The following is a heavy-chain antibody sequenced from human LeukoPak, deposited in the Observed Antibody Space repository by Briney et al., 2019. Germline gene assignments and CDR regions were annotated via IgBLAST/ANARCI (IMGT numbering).Heavy chain of an antibody. J-gene: IGHJ4*02. CDR3: ARDGSGNYYFDY. V-gene: IGHV1-3*01. D-gene: IGHD3-3*01. CDR1: GYTFTADA. Sequence: ASVKVSCKSSGYTFTADAMHWVRQAPGQRLEWMGWINAGSGNTYYSQEFQGRITIARDTSASIAYMELSSLRSEDTAVYYCARDGSGNYYFDYWGQGTLVTVSS. CDR2: INAGSGNT.